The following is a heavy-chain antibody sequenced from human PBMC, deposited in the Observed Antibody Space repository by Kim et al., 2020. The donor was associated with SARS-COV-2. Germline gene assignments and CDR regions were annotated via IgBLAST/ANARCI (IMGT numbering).Heavy chain of an antibody. V-gene: IGHV3-33*01. CDR2: IWYDGSNK. D-gene: IGHD2-21*02. CDR3: ARDLSPRDEFDY. Sequence: GGSLRLSCAASGFTFSSYGMHWVRQAPGKGLEWVAVIWYDGSNKYYADSVKGRFTISRDNSKNTLYLQMNSLRAEDTAVYYCARDLSPRDEFDYWGQGTLVTVSS. J-gene: IGHJ4*02. CDR1: GFTFSSYG.